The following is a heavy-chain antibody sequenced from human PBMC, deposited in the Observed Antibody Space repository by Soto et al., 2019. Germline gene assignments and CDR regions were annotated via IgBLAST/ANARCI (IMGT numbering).Heavy chain of an antibody. CDR1: GFTFSSYG. V-gene: IGHV3-33*01. Sequence: QVQLVESGGGVVQPGRSLRLSCAASGFTFSSYGMHWVRQAPGKGLEWVAVIWYDGSNKYYADSVKGRFPIYRDHSKNTLYLQMNSLRAEDTAVYYCARKNGEYLDYWGQGTLVTVSS. CDR2: IWYDGSNK. CDR3: ARKNGEYLDY. D-gene: IGHD4-17*01. J-gene: IGHJ4*02.